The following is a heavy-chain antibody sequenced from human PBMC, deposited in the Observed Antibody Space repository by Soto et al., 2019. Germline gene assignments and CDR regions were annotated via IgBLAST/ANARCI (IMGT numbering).Heavy chain of an antibody. Sequence: SETLSLTCAVYGGSFSGYYWSWIRQPPGKGLEWIGEINHSGSTNYNPSLKSRVTISVDTSKNQFSLKLSSVTAADTAVYYCASPLSGIYGSGSYYTSSGWFDPSGQGTLVTVPS. V-gene: IGHV4-34*01. CDR1: GGSFSGYY. CDR2: INHSGST. J-gene: IGHJ5*02. CDR3: ASPLSGIYGSGSYYTSSGWFDP. D-gene: IGHD3-10*01.